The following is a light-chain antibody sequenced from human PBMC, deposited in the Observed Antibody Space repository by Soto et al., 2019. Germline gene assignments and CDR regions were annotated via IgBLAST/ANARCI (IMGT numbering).Light chain of an antibody. Sequence: EVVLTQSPDTLSLSPGESATLSCRASQSVTRNFLAWYQQRPGQAPRLLIYGASIRATGIPDMFSGRGSGTHFTITIMRLEPEDFAIYYCQEFRSTYGPRTKVDVK. CDR1: QSVTRNF. CDR2: GAS. CDR3: QEFRST. J-gene: IGKJ3*01. V-gene: IGKV3-20*01.